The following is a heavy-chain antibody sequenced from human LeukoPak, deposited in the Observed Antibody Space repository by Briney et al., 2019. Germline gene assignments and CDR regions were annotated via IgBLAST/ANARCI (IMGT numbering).Heavy chain of an antibody. J-gene: IGHJ4*02. CDR3: AKAVDSSSWYYFDY. CDR1: GFTFSSYG. CDR2: ISYDGSNK. D-gene: IGHD6-13*01. Sequence: HPGGSLRLSCAASGFTFSSYGMHWVRQAPGKGLEWVAVISYDGSNKYYADSVKGRFTISRDNSKNTLSLQMNSLRAEDTAVYYCAKAVDSSSWYYFDYWGQGTLVTVSS. V-gene: IGHV3-30*18.